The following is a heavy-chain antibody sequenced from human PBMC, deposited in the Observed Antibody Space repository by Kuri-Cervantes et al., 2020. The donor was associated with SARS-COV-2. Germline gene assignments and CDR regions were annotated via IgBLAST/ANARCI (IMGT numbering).Heavy chain of an antibody. Sequence: LSLTCAASGFIFSDYYMTWIRQAPGKGLEWVSNIGPSGTTKYYADSVKGRFTISRDNAKNSLYLQMNSLRAEDTALYYCARDLSDSSTPPHDPWGQGTLVTVSS. CDR2: IGPSGTTK. CDR1: GFIFSDYY. CDR3: ARDLSDSSTPPHDP. J-gene: IGHJ5*02. D-gene: IGHD2-2*01. V-gene: IGHV3-11*01.